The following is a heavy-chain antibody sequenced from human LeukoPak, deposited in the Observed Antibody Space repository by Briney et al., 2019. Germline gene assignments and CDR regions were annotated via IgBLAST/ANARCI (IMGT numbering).Heavy chain of an antibody. CDR3: ARPLTYCRGGSCVNCLDP. V-gene: IGHV4-39*01. Sequence: SETLSLTCTVSVCSISSSSYYWGWIRPPPGKGLEWIGSIYYSGSTYYNPSLKSRVTISVDTSKNQFSLTLSSVTAADTAVYYCARPLTYCRGGSCVNCLDPWGQGTLVTVSS. CDR2: IYYSGST. D-gene: IGHD2-15*01. J-gene: IGHJ5*02. CDR1: VCSISSSSYY.